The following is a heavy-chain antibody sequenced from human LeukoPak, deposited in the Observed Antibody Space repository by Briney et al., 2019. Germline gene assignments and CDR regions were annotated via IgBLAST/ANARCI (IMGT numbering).Heavy chain of an antibody. CDR3: ARRCGTKSTVRLDV. Sequence: APVKVSCKASGYTFTGEQMHWLGRAPGQGLAWVGSINLNSGGTSQPQKFQGRVTMTRDTSITTAYVELSSLTSDDTAVYYCARRCGTKSTVRLDVWGQGTTVIVSS. D-gene: IGHD2-15*01. V-gene: IGHV1-2*02. J-gene: IGHJ6*02. CDR1: GYTFTGEQ. CDR2: INLNSGGT.